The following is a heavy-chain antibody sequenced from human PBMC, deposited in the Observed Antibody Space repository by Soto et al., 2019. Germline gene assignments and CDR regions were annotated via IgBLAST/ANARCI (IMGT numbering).Heavy chain of an antibody. V-gene: IGHV3-21*01. CDR1: GFTFSSYS. D-gene: IGHD3-16*02. CDR3: ARVTDYIWGSYRPSVGEDAFDI. CDR2: ISSSSSYI. J-gene: IGHJ3*02. Sequence: GGSLRLSCAASGFTFSSYSMNWVRQAPGKGLEWVSSISSSSSYIYYADSVKGRFTISRDNAKNSLYLQMNSLRAEDTAVYYCARVTDYIWGSYRPSVGEDAFDIWGRGTMVTVSS.